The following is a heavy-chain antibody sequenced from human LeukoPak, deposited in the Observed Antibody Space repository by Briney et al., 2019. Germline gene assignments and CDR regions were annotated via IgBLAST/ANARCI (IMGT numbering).Heavy chain of an antibody. CDR3: ARDYPPD. CDR2: VNSDGKTT. CDR1: GFTFGDYW. V-gene: IGHV3-74*01. J-gene: IGHJ4*02. Sequence: GSLRLSCEVSGFTFGDYWMHWVRQPPGKGLVWVSRVNSDGKTTTYADSVKGRFTISRDNAQNTLYLQMNSLSAEDTAVYYCARDYPPDWGQGTLVTVSA.